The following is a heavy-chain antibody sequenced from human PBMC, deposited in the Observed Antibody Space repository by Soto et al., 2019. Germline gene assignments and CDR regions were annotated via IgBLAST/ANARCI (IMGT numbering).Heavy chain of an antibody. Sequence: QVPLVQSGDEVKKPGASVKVSCKVSGYTLNEVPMHWVRQAPGKGLEWLGGFDPDEAETIYAQHFQGRVTMTEDTSTDTVYMELSSLRSEDTALYFCTTYHGDYNFDHWGQGTLVTVSS. D-gene: IGHD4-17*01. V-gene: IGHV1-24*01. CDR2: FDPDEAET. CDR3: TTYHGDYNFDH. J-gene: IGHJ5*02. CDR1: GYTLNEVP.